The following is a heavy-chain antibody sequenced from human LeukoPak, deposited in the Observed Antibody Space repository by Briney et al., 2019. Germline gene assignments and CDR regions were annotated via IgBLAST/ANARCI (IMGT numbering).Heavy chain of an antibody. CDR1: GFTFSSYS. V-gene: IGHV3-74*01. Sequence: GGSLRLSCAASGFTFSSYSMNWVRQAPGKGLVWVSRINSDGSSTSYADSVKGRFTISRDNAKNTLYLQMNSLRAEDTAVYYCARVPYGSSPHFDYWGQGTLVTVSS. CDR2: INSDGSST. CDR3: ARVPYGSSPHFDY. D-gene: IGHD2-2*03. J-gene: IGHJ4*02.